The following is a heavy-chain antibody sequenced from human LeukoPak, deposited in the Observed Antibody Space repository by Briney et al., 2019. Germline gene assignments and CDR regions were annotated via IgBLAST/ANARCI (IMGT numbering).Heavy chain of an antibody. CDR2: MNPNSGNT. J-gene: IGHJ4*02. CDR1: GYTFTSYD. CDR3: ARAAGDLDY. Sequence: ASVKVSCKASGYTFTSYDINWVRQATGQGLEWVGWMNPNSGNTGSAQKFQGRVSMTRDTSISTAYMELSSLRSEDTAIYSCARAAGDLDYWGQGTLVTVSS. V-gene: IGHV1-8*01.